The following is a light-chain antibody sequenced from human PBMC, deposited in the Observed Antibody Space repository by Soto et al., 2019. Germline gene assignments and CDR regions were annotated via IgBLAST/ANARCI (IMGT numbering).Light chain of an antibody. CDR3: MQGTHWPPIT. Sequence: DVVLTQSPLSLPVTLGQPASSSCRSSESLVYSDGNTYLNWFQQRPGQSPRRLISTVSDRDSGVPDRFSGSGSGTHFTLKISRVEAEDVGVYYCMQGTHWPPITFGQGTRLEI. V-gene: IGKV2-30*01. CDR2: TVS. J-gene: IGKJ5*01. CDR1: ESLVYSDGNTY.